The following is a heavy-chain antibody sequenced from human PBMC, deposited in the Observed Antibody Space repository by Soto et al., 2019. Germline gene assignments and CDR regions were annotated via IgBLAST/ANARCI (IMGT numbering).Heavy chain of an antibody. V-gene: IGHV4-4*02. CDR3: ARGYAFDI. Sequence: PSETLSLTCAVSGGSMSTDNWWSWVRQPPGKGLEWIGEIHHSGSTNYNTSLKSRVTTSVDKSENQFSLKLISVTAADTAIYYCARGYAFDIWGQGTMVTVSS. CDR1: GGSMSTDNW. J-gene: IGHJ3*02. CDR2: IHHSGST.